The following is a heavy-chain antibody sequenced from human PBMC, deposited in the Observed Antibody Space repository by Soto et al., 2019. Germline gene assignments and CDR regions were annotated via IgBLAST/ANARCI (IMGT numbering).Heavy chain of an antibody. V-gene: IGHV4-34*01. CDR2: INHSGST. J-gene: IGHJ1*01. CDR1: GGSFSGYY. D-gene: IGHD6-13*01. CDR3: ARGRGSSPAGEYFQH. Sequence: QVQLQQWGAGLLKPSETLSLTCAVYGGSFSGYYWSWIRQPSGKGLEWIGEINHSGSTNYNPSLKSRVTISVDPSKNQFSLKLSSVTAADTAVYYCARGRGSSPAGEYFQHWGQGTLVTVSS.